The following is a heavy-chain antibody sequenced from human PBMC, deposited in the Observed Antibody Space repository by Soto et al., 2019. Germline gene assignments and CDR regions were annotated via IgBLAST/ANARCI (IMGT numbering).Heavy chain of an antibody. J-gene: IGHJ4*02. CDR2: IWYDGSNK. V-gene: IGHV3-33*01. Sequence: GGSLRLSCAASGFTFSSYGMHWVRQAPGKGLEWVAVIWYDGSNKYYADSVKGRFTISRDNSKNTLYLQMNSLRAEDTAVYYCAREGSYDSSGYFDYWGQGTLVTVSS. CDR3: AREGSYDSSGYFDY. CDR1: GFTFSSYG. D-gene: IGHD3-22*01.